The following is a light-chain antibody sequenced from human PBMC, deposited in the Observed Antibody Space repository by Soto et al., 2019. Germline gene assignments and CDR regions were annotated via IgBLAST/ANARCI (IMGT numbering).Light chain of an antibody. Sequence: EIVLTQSPGTLSLSPGERATLSCRASQSVSSSYLAWYQQKPGQAPRLLIYDASSRATGIPDRFSGGGSGTEFTLTISSLQPDDFATYYCQQYNTYSATFGQGTKVDIK. CDR2: DAS. CDR1: QSVSSSY. CDR3: QQYNTYSAT. V-gene: IGKV3-20*01. J-gene: IGKJ1*01.